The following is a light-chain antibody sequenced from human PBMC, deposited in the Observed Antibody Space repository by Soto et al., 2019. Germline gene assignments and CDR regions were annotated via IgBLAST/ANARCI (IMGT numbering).Light chain of an antibody. J-gene: IGKJ4*01. V-gene: IGKV1-9*01. CDR1: QDIAIY. Sequence: IQLTQSPSSLSASVGDRVTITCRASQDIAIYLAWYQQKPGEAPKLLIYAASTLYVGVPSRFSGSGSGTDFALTITSLQAEDFATYYCQQLRMYPSTFGGGTKVEIK. CDR2: AAS. CDR3: QQLRMYPST.